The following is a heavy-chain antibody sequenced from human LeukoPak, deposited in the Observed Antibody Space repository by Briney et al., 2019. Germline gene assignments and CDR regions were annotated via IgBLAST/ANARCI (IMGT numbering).Heavy chain of an antibody. V-gene: IGHV4-34*01. J-gene: IGHJ4*02. CDR1: GGSFSGYY. Sequence: SGTLSLTCAVYGGSFSGYYWSWIRQPPGKGLEWIGEINHSGSTNYNPSLKSRVTISVDTSKNQFSLKLSSVTAADTAVYYCARRRRGRGYSYGYAPNFDYWGQGTLVTVSS. CDR3: ARRRRGRGYSYGYAPNFDY. D-gene: IGHD5-18*01. CDR2: INHSGST.